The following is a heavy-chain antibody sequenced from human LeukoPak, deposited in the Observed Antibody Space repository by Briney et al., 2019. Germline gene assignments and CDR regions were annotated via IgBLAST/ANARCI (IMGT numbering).Heavy chain of an antibody. CDR1: GFAFSSYW. CDR3: AKDIKGGGKTSGYYFDY. D-gene: IGHD1-20*01. J-gene: IGHJ4*02. CDR2: IKQDGSEK. Sequence: QTGGSLRLSCAASGFAFSSYWMSWVRQAPGKGLEWVANIKQDGSEKYYVDSVKGRFTISRDNAKNSLYLQMNSLRAEDTALYYCAKDIKGGGKTSGYYFDYWGQGTLVTASS. V-gene: IGHV3-7*03.